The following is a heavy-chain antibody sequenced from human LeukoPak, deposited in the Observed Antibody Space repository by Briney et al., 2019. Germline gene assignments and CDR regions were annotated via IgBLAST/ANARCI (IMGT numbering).Heavy chain of an antibody. CDR3: AHRPPPKYYYDSSGPLFDY. Sequence: SGPTLVKPTQTLTLTCTFSGFSLSTSGVGVGWIRQPPGKALEWLALIYWNDDKRYSPSLKSRLTITKDTSKNQVVLTMTNMDPVDTATYYCAHRPPPKYYYDSSGPLFDYWGQGTLVTVSS. CDR2: IYWNDDK. V-gene: IGHV2-5*01. J-gene: IGHJ4*02. D-gene: IGHD3-22*01. CDR1: GFSLSTSGVG.